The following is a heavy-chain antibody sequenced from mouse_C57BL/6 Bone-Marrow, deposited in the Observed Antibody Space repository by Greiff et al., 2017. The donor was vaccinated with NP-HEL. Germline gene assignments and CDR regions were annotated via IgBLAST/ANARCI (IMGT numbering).Heavy chain of an antibody. Sequence: VKLQESGAELVKPGASVKMSCKASGYTFTSYWITWVKQRPGQGLEWIGDIYPGSGSTNYNEKFKSKATLTVDTSSSTAYMQLSSLTSEDSAVYYCASSLYWYFDVWGTGTTVTVSS. CDR3: ASSLYWYFDV. CDR2: IYPGSGST. J-gene: IGHJ1*03. CDR1: GYTFTSYW. V-gene: IGHV1-55*01. D-gene: IGHD1-1*01.